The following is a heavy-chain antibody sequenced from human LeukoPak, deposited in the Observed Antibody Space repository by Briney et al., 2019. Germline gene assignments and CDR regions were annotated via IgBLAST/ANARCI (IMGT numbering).Heavy chain of an antibody. D-gene: IGHD3-22*01. V-gene: IGHV3-11*01. CDR1: GFTFSDYY. Sequence: GGSLRLSCAASGFTFSDYYMSWIRQAPGKGLEWVSYISSSGSTIYYADSVKGRFTISRDNAKNSLYLQMNSLRAEDTAVYYCARDLSHYYYDSSGKTALDYWGQGTLVTVSS. J-gene: IGHJ4*02. CDR3: ARDLSHYYYDSSGKTALDY. CDR2: ISSSGSTI.